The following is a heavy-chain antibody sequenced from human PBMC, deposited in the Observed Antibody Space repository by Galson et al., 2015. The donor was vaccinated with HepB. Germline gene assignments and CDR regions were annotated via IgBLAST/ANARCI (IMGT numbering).Heavy chain of an antibody. V-gene: IGHV1-46*01. J-gene: IGHJ3*02. D-gene: IGHD6-13*01. Sequence: SVKVSCKASGYTFTSYYMHWVRQAPGQGLEWMGIINPSGGSTSYAQKFQGRVTMTRDTSTSTVYMGLSSLRSEDTAVYYCARGAGYSSSWYPSDAFDIWGQGTMVTVSS. CDR2: INPSGGST. CDR3: ARGAGYSSSWYPSDAFDI. CDR1: GYTFTSYY.